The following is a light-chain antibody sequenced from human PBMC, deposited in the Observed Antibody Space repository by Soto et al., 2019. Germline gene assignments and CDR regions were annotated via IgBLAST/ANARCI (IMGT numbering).Light chain of an antibody. CDR2: RDN. Sequence: QAVVTQPPSASGAPGQRVTISCSGSSSNIGTNYVYWYQQFPGTAPKLLIYRDNQRPSGVPDRFSGSKSGTSASLAISGLRSEDEADYYCATWDDRLSAVVFGGGTKVTVL. J-gene: IGLJ2*01. CDR3: ATWDDRLSAVV. CDR1: SSNIGTNY. V-gene: IGLV1-47*01.